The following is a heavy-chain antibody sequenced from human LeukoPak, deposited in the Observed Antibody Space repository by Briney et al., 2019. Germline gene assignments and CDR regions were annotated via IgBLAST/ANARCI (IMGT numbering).Heavy chain of an antibody. Sequence: GESLKISCQGSGYSFTSYWISWVRQMPGKGLEWMGRIDPSDSYTNYSPSFQGHVTISADKSISTAYLQWSSLKASDTAMYYCARLLRSYYYYYGMDVWGQGTTVTVSS. CDR1: GYSFTSYW. CDR3: ARLLRSYYYYYGMDV. J-gene: IGHJ6*02. V-gene: IGHV5-10-1*01. CDR2: IDPSDSYT. D-gene: IGHD3-16*01.